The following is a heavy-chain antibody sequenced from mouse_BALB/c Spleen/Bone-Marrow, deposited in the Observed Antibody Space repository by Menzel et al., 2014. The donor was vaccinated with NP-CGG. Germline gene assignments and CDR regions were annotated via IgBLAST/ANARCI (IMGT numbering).Heavy chain of an antibody. J-gene: IGHJ3*01. V-gene: IGHV6-6*02. CDR2: IRLKSNNYAT. Sequence: QRVESGGGLVQPGGSMKLSCAASGFTFSNYWMNWVRQSPEKGLEWVAEIRLKSNNYATHYAESVKGRFTISRDESKSSVYLRMDNLRAEDTGIYYCTTGFAYWGQGTLVTVSA. CDR3: TTGFAY. CDR1: GFTFSNYW.